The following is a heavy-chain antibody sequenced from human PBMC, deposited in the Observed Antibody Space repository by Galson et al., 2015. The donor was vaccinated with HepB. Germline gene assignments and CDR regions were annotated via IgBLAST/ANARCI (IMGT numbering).Heavy chain of an antibody. CDR1: GGTFSSYA. J-gene: IGHJ6*02. CDR3: ASDRSTVDDDRGYYYYGMDV. D-gene: IGHD4-23*01. Sequence: SVKVSCKASGGTFSSYAISWVRQAPGQGLEWMGGIIPIFGTANYAQKFQGRVTITADESTSTAYMELSSLRSEDTAVYYCASDRSTVDDDRGYYYYGMDVWGQGTTVTVSS. V-gene: IGHV1-69*13. CDR2: IIPIFGTA.